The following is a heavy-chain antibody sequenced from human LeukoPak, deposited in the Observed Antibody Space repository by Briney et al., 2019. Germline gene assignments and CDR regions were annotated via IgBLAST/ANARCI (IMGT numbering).Heavy chain of an antibody. D-gene: IGHD6-13*01. J-gene: IGHJ4*02. CDR2: ISSSISYI. CDR1: GFTFSSYS. V-gene: IGHV3-21*01. CDR3: ARGFSSSWYAPDY. Sequence: GGSLRLSCAASGFTFSSYSMNWVRQAPGKGLDWVSLISSSISYIYYADSVKGRFTISRDNAKNSLYLQMNSLRAEDTAVYYCARGFSSSWYAPDYWGQGTLVTVSS.